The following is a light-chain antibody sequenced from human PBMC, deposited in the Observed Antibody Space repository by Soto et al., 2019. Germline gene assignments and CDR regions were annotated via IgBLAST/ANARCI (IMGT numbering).Light chain of an antibody. CDR1: QNIISN. CDR3: QQANSFPIT. V-gene: IGKV3-15*01. CDR2: GAS. J-gene: IGKJ5*01. Sequence: EIVMTQSPATVSLSPGERSTLSLMASQNIISNLAWYQQKPGQAPRLLIYGASTRATGIPARFSGSGSGTDFTLTISSLQPEDFATYYCQQANSFPITFGQGTRLEIK.